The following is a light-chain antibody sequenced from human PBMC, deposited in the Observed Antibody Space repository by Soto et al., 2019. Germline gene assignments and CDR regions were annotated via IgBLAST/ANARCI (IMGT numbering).Light chain of an antibody. J-gene: IGLJ3*02. Sequence: QSALTQPASVSGSPGQSITISCTGTSSDVDGYNYVSWYQQHPGKAPKLMIYEVSNRPSGVSNRFSASMSGNTASLTISGLQAEDEADYYCSSYTSRSAWVFGGGTQLTVL. CDR3: SSYTSRSAWV. V-gene: IGLV2-14*01. CDR2: EVS. CDR1: SSDVDGYNY.